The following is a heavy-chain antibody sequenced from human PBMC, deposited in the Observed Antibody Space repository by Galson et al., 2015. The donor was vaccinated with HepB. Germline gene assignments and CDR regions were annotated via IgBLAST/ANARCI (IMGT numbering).Heavy chain of an antibody. J-gene: IGHJ4*02. CDR1: GFTVSSNY. Sequence: SLRLSCAASGFTVSSNYMSWVRQAPGKGLEWVSVIYSGGSTYYADSVKGRFTISRDNSKNTLYLQMNSLRAEDTAVYYCARDSPSRYSYGYWGQGTLVTVSS. V-gene: IGHV3-53*01. CDR2: IYSGGST. D-gene: IGHD5-18*01. CDR3: ARDSPSRYSYGY.